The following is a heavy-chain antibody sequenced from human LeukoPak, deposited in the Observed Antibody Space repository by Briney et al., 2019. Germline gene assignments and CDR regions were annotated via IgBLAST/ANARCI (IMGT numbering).Heavy chain of an antibody. CDR2: IYAGDSDT. CDR1: GYSFTSFW. J-gene: IGHJ3*02. CDR3: ARLGYGAGAFDI. D-gene: IGHD3-10*01. V-gene: IGHV5-51*01. Sequence: GESLKISCKGSGYSFTSFWIGWGRQMPGKGLEWMGIIYAGDSDTGYSPSFQGQVTISADKSISTAYLQWSSLKASDTAIYYCARLGYGAGAFDIWGQGTMVTVSS.